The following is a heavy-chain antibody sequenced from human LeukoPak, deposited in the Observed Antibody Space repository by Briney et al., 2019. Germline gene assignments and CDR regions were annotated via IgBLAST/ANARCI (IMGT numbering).Heavy chain of an antibody. V-gene: IGHV4-39*01. CDR2: IYYSGST. CDR1: GGSISSSGYY. Sequence: PSETLSLTCTVSGGSISSSGYYWGWIRQPPGKGLEWIGSIYYSGSTYYNPSLKSRVTISVDTSKNQFSLRLNSVNAADTAVFYCARGQSRDPSYWGQGTLVTVSS. CDR3: ARGQSRDPSY. J-gene: IGHJ4*02.